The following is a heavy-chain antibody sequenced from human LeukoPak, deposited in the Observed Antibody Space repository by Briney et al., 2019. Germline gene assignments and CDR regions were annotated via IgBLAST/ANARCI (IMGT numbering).Heavy chain of an antibody. V-gene: IGHV4-4*02. J-gene: IGHJ4*02. CDR2: ISLTGLT. D-gene: IGHD2-8*01. Sequence: PSGTLSLTCGVSGGSISNTNWWSWVRQPPGQGLEWIGEISLTGLTHYNPSLESRVTVSLDKSKDQLSLNLTSVTAADTAVYYCSRENGAFSPFGYWGQGTLVTVLS. CDR3: SRENGAFSPFGY. CDR1: GGSISNTNW.